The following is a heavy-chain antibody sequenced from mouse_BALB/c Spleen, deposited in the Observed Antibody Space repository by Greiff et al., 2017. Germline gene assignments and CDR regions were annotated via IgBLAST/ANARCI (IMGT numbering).Heavy chain of an antibody. V-gene: IGHV3-8*02. D-gene: IGHD1-1*01. CDR1: GDSITSGY. Sequence: EVKLEESGPSLVKPSQTLSLTCSVTGDSITSGYWNWIRKFPGNKLEYMGYISYSGSTYYNPSLKSRISITRDTSKNQYYLQLNSVTTEDTATYYCARSGVEGYYFDYWGQGTTLTVSS. CDR3: ARSGVEGYYFDY. CDR2: ISYSGST. J-gene: IGHJ2*01.